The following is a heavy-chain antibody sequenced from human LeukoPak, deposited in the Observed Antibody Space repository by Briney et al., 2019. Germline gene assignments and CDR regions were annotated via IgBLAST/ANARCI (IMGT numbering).Heavy chain of an antibody. Sequence: PSETLSLTCTVSGGSIDSYYWSWIRQPPGKGLEWIGYIYYTGSTEYHPSLKSRVTISLDTSKNQFSLKLTSVTAADTAVYYCARVYQSAEYYFDYWGQGDLVSVSS. CDR1: GGSIDSYY. J-gene: IGHJ4*02. CDR3: ARVYQSAEYYFDY. D-gene: IGHD2-2*01. V-gene: IGHV4-59*01. CDR2: IYYTGST.